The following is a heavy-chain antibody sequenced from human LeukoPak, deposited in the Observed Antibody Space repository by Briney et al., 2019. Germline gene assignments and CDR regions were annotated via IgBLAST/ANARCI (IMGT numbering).Heavy chain of an antibody. D-gene: IGHD6-13*01. V-gene: IGHV5-51*01. J-gene: IGHJ4*02. CDR1: GYSFTSYW. CDR3: ARVADPGIAAAGISPSDY. Sequence: GESLKISCKGSGYSFTSYWIGWVRQMPGKGLEWMGIIYPGDSDTRYSLSFQGQVTISADKSISTAYLQWSSLKASDTAMYYCARVADPGIAAAGISPSDYWGQGTLVTVSS. CDR2: IYPGDSDT.